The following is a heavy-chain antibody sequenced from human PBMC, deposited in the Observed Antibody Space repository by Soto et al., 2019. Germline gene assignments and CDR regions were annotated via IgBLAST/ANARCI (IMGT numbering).Heavy chain of an antibody. Sequence: QLQLQESGPGLVKPSETLSLICTVSGGSISSSTYHWGWIRQPPGKGLEWIGNIYYSGSTYYNPSLKSRITISVDTSKNQFSLKLSSVTAADTAMYFCARHARGSCYSWGQGTLVTVSS. CDR3: ARHARGSCYS. V-gene: IGHV4-39*01. D-gene: IGHD2-15*01. CDR2: IYYSGST. CDR1: GGSISSSTYH. J-gene: IGHJ4*02.